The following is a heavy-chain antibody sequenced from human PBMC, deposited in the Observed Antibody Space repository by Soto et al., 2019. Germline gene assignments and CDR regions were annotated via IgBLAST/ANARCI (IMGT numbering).Heavy chain of an antibody. V-gene: IGHV3-30*03. Sequence: QEQLVESGGDVVQPGRSLRLSCAAAVFTFNSYNMHWVRQAPGKGPEWVAVISYNGDNQYYLDSVKGRFTISRDNPNKKLYLEMNSLRPEDTAVYFCARNSRGIGYQDGMDVWGQGTTVIVSS. J-gene: IGHJ6*02. D-gene: IGHD3-10*01. CDR3: ARNSRGIGYQDGMDV. CDR1: VFTFNSYN. CDR2: ISYNGDNQ.